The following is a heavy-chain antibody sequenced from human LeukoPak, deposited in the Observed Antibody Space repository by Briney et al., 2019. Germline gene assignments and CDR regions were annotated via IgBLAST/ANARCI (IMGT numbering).Heavy chain of an antibody. D-gene: IGHD6-13*01. CDR2: IYYSGST. J-gene: IGHJ5*02. CDR3: ARDGGSSWYENWFDP. Sequence: SETLSLTCTVSGGSISSYYWSWIRQPPGKGLEWIGYIYYSGSTNCNPSLKSRVTISVDTSKNQFSLKLSSVTAADTAVYYCARDGGSSWYENWFDPWGQGTLVTVSS. V-gene: IGHV4-59*01. CDR1: GGSISSYY.